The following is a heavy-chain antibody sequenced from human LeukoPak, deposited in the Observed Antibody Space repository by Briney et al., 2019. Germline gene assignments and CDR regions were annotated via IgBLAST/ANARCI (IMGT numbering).Heavy chain of an antibody. CDR1: GFSFRGYT. J-gene: IGHJ3*02. Sequence: PGGSLRLSCAASGFSFRGYTMHWVRQAPGKGLEWVSSITTSSSYIYYADSVKGRFTISRDNAKNSLFLQMNSLRAEDTAVYFCARGWYTDAFDIWGQGTMVTVSS. V-gene: IGHV3-21*01. CDR2: ITTSSSYI. D-gene: IGHD1-1*01. CDR3: ARGWYTDAFDI.